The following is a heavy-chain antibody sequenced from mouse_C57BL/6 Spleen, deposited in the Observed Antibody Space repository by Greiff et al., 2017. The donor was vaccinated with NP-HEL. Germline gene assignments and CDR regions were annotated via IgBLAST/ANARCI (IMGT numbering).Heavy chain of an antibody. Sequence: DVKLVESGGDLVKPGGSLKLSCAASGFTFSSYGMSWVRPTPDKRLEWVATISSGGSYTSYPDSVKVRFTISRDNAKNTLYLQMSSLKSEDTAMYYCARQYPGWDESFFAYWGQGTLVTVSA. CDR2: ISSGGSYT. CDR1: GFTFSSYG. CDR3: ARQYPGWDESFFAY. J-gene: IGHJ3*01. V-gene: IGHV5-6*02. D-gene: IGHD4-1*01.